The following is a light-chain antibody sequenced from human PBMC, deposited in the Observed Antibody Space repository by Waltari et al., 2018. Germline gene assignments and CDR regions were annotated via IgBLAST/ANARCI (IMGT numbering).Light chain of an antibody. Sequence: QSALTQPASVSGSPGQSITISCTGTSSDVGSYDLVSWYQQHPGRAPKLVIFEVSKRRSGVSNRFSGSKSGNTASLTISGLQAEDEADYYCCSYGGSRSVFGSGTKVTVL. CDR3: CSYGGSRSV. CDR1: SSDVGSYDL. CDR2: EVS. J-gene: IGLJ1*01. V-gene: IGLV2-23*02.